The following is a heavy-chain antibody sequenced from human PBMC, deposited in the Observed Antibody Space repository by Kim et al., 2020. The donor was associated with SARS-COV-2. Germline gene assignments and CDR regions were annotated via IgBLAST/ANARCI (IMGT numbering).Heavy chain of an antibody. D-gene: IGHD3-9*01. V-gene: IGHV4-39*07. Sequence: SETLSLTCTVSGGSISSSSYYWGWIRQPPGKGLEWIGSIYYSGSTYYNPSLKSRVTISVDTSKNQFSLKLSSVTAADTAVYYCASTLRYFDWLLEYYFDYWGQGTLVTVSS. J-gene: IGHJ4*02. CDR1: GGSISSSSYY. CDR3: ASTLRYFDWLLEYYFDY. CDR2: IYYSGST.